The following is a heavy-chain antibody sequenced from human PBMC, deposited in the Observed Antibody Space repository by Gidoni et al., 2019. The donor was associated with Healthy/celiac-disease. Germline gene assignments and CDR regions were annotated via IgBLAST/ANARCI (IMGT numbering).Heavy chain of an antibody. CDR2: IYYSGST. CDR3: AEGVGSGSYYNWFDP. D-gene: IGHD3-10*01. V-gene: IGHV4-39*01. CDR1: GGSISSSSYY. Sequence: QLQLQESGPGLVKLSETLSLTCTVSGGSISSSSYYWGWIRQPPGKGLEWIGSIYYSGSTYYNPSLKSRVTISVDTSKNQFSLKLSSVTAADTAVYYCAEGVGSGSYYNWFDPWGQGTLVTVSS. J-gene: IGHJ5*02.